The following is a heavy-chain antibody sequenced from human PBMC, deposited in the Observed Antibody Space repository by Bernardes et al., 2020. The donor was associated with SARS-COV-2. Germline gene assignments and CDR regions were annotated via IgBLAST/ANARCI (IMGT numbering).Heavy chain of an antibody. D-gene: IGHD2-15*01. CDR3: ARGYCSGGSCYGFWFDP. Sequence: GGALRLPCAASGFTFSSLWMHWVRQVPGEGVVWVSRINRDGGTTNYADSVKGRFTISRDNAKNTVYLQMNSLSAEDTAVYYCARGYCSGGSCYGFWFDPWGQGTLVTVSS. V-gene: IGHV3-74*01. J-gene: IGHJ5*02. CDR1: GFTFSSLW. CDR2: INRDGGTT.